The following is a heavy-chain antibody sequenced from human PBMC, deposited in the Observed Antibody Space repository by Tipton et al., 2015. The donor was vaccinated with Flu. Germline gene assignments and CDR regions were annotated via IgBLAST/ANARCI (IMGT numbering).Heavy chain of an antibody. CDR3: ARARWAAAGTEYYFDY. CDR2: IYYSGST. V-gene: IGHV4-39*07. CDR1: GGSISSTSYY. J-gene: IGHJ4*02. D-gene: IGHD6-13*01. Sequence: TLSLTCTVSGGSISSTSYYWGWIRQPPGKGLEWIGGIYYSGSTYYNPSLKSRVTISVDTPKNQFSLKLSSVTAADTAVYYCARARWAAAGTEYYFDYWGQGTLVTVSS.